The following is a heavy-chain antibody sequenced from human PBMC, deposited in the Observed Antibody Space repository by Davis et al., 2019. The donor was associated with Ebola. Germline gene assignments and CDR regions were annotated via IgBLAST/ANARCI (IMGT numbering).Heavy chain of an antibody. CDR2: ISSSSSTI. D-gene: IGHD3-10*01. Sequence: GESLKISCAASGFTFSSYSMNWVRQAPGKGLEWVSYISSSSSTIYYADSVKGRFTISRDNSKNTLYLQMNSLRAEDTAVYYCAKEPRLWFGESSPYYYGMDVWGQGTTVTVSS. CDR3: AKEPRLWFGESSPYYYGMDV. CDR1: GFTFSSYS. J-gene: IGHJ6*02. V-gene: IGHV3-48*01.